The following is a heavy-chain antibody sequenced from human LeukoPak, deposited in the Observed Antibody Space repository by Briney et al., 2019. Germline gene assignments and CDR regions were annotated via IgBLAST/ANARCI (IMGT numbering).Heavy chain of an antibody. J-gene: IGHJ4*02. CDR2: IIPIFGTA. CDR1: GGTFSSYA. Sequence: SVKVSCKASGGTFSSYAISWVRQAPGQGLEWMGGIIPIFGTANYAQKFQGRVTMTRNTSISTAYMELSSLRSEDTAVYYCARGRDTAMVGRFDYWGQGTLVTVSS. CDR3: ARGRDTAMVGRFDY. D-gene: IGHD5-18*01. V-gene: IGHV1-69*05.